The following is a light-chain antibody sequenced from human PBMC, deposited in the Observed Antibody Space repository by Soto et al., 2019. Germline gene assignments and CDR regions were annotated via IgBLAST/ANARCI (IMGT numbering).Light chain of an antibody. J-gene: IGKJ4*01. CDR1: QGITYW. V-gene: IGKV1-12*01. CDR2: AAS. CDR3: QQSNSFPLT. Sequence: DIPMTQSPSSVSASVGDRVTITCRASQGITYWLAWYQQKPGKAPQLLIYAASNLQTGVSSRFSGSGSGTDFTLTISTLQPEDSATYYCQQSNSFPLTFGGGTKVEIK.